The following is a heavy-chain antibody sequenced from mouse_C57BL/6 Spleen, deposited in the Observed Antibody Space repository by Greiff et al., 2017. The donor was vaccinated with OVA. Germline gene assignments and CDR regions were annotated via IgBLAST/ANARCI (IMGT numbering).Heavy chain of an antibody. CDR3: ARHEDYYGSSGYWYFDV. D-gene: IGHD1-1*01. J-gene: IGHJ1*03. V-gene: IGHV1-62-2*01. CDR2: FYPGSGSI. Sequence: VQLQQSGAELVKPGASVKLSCKASGYTFTEYTIHWVKQRSGQGLEWIGWFYPGSGSIKYNEKFKDKATLTADKSSSTVYMELSRLTSEDSAVYFCARHEDYYGSSGYWYFDVWGTGTTVTVSS. CDR1: GYTFTEYT.